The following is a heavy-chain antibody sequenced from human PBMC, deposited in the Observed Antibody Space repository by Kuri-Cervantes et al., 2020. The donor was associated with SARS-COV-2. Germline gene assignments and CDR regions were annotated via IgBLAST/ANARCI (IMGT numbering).Heavy chain of an antibody. CDR1: GVSVTTFGSY. CDR2: IYYNGST. CDR3: ARGGVY. J-gene: IGHJ4*02. D-gene: IGHD3-3*01. Sequence: SETLSLTCTVSGVSVTTFGSYWTWTRQPPGKGLEWVGYIYYNGSTYYNPSLRSRVIVSVDRSKNQSYLNLNAVTAADTALYYCARGGVYWGQGTLVTVSS. V-gene: IGHV4-31*02.